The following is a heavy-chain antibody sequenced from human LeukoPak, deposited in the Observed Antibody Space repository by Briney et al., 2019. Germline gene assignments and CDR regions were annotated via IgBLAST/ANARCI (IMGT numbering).Heavy chain of an antibody. J-gene: IGHJ4*02. CDR1: GFTFNTYG. CDR3: AKDFQFGSRCPLD. CDR2: IAYDGSIK. V-gene: IGHV3-30*18. D-gene: IGHD6-13*01. Sequence: SGGSLRLSCAASGFTFNTYGMHWVRQAPGKGPEFVAIIAYDGSIKYYANSVKGRFTISRDNSKNMVFLQMNSLRPEDTAVYFCAKDFQFGSRCPLDWGQGILVTVSS.